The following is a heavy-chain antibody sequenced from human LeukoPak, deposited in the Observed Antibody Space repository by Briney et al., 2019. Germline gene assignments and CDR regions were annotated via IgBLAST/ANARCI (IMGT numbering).Heavy chain of an antibody. CDR3: ARAEDYSSSWYAY. CDR1: GYTFTGYY. V-gene: IGHV1-2*06. CDR2: INPHSGGT. J-gene: IGHJ4*02. D-gene: IGHD6-13*01. Sequence: ASVKVSCKASGYTFTGYYMHWVRQAPGQGLEWMGRINPHSGGTNYAQKFQGRVTMTRDTSISTAYMELSRLRSDDTAVYYCARAEDYSSSWYAYWGQGTLVTVSS.